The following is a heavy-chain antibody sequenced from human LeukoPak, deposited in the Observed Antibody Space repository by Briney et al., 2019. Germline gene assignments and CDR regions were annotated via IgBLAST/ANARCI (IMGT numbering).Heavy chain of an antibody. CDR2: ISSSSSYI. J-gene: IGHJ4*02. D-gene: IGHD6-19*01. CDR3: AKDSGSGWYYFDY. V-gene: IGHV3-21*04. Sequence: GGSLRLSCAASGFTFSSYSMNWVRQAPGKGLEWVSSISSSSSYIYYADSVKGRFTISRDNAKNSLYLQMNSLRAEDTALYYCAKDSGSGWYYFDYWGQGTLVTVSS. CDR1: GFTFSSYS.